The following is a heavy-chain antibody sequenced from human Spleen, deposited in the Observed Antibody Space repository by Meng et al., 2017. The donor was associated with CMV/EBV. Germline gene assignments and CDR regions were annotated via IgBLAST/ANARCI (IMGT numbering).Heavy chain of an antibody. J-gene: IGHJ4*02. CDR1: GGSISSYY. CDR3: ARNFLQGVPPGS. D-gene: IGHD2-2*01. Sequence: SETLSLTCTVSGGSISSYYWNWIRQPPGKGLEWIGSMNYSGNANYNPSLKSRVTISVDTSKIQFTLKMSSLTAAYTAVYYCARNFLQGVPPGSWGQGTLVTVSS. V-gene: IGHV4-59*01. CDR2: MNYSGNA.